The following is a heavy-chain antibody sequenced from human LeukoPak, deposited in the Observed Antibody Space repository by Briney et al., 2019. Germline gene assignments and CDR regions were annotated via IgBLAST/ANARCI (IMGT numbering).Heavy chain of an antibody. D-gene: IGHD2-15*01. CDR1: GFTLSSYS. CDR3: AREYCSGGSCYSDAFDI. CDR2: ISSSSSYI. V-gene: IGHV3-21*01. Sequence: GGSLRLSCAASGFTLSSYSMNWVRQAPGKGLEWVSSISSSSSYIYYADSVKGRFTISRDNTKNSLYLQMNSLRAEDTAVYYCAREYCSGGSCYSDAFDIWGQGTMVTVSS. J-gene: IGHJ3*02.